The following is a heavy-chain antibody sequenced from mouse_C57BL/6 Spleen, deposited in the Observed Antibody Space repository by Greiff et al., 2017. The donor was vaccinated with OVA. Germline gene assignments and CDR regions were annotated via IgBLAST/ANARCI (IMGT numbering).Heavy chain of an antibody. Sequence: VHVKQSGTVLARPGASVKMSCKTSGYTFTSYWMHWVKQRPGQGLEWIGAIYPGNSDTSYNQKFKGKAKLTAVTSASTAYMELSSLTNEDSAVYYCTRSGDYYGERTGAMDYWGQGTSVTVSS. D-gene: IGHD1-1*01. V-gene: IGHV1-5*01. CDR2: IYPGNSDT. CDR3: TRSGDYYGERTGAMDY. J-gene: IGHJ4*01. CDR1: GYTFTSYW.